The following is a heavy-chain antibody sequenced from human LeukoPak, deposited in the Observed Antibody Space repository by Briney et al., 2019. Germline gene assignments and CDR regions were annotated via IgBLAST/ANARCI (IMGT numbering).Heavy chain of an antibody. CDR2: ISYSGFS. J-gene: IGHJ3*01. CDR1: GVSINTYS. D-gene: IGHD2-21*02. CDR3: ARDCGGDCLGAFDF. V-gene: IGHV4-59*01. Sequence: PSETLSLTCAVSGVSINTYSWSWIRQSPRKGLEWIGYISYSGFSNYSPSLRSRVTMSLDTSKNQISLKLRSVNAADTAIYFCARDCGGDCLGAFDFWGQGTMVTVSS.